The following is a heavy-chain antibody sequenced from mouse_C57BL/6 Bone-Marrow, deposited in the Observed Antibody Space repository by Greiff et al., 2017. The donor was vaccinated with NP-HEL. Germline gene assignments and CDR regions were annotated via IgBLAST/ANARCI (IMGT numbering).Heavy chain of an antibody. Sequence: QVQLQQSGAELVRPGTSVTVSCKASVYAFTNYLIEWVKQRPGQGLEWIGVINPGSGGTNYNEKFKGKATLTSAKSSTTAYMHLSSLTSEDSAVYFCARICYDYGPFAYWGQGTLVTVSA. V-gene: IGHV1-54*01. J-gene: IGHJ3*01. CDR3: ARICYDYGPFAY. CDR2: INPGSGGT. D-gene: IGHD2-4*01. CDR1: VYAFTNYL.